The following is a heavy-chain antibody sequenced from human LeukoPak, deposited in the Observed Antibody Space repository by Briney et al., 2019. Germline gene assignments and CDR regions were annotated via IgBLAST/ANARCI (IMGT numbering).Heavy chain of an antibody. J-gene: IGHJ3*02. CDR1: GYSISSGYY. CDR3: ARARVVPAAIRRPDAFDI. Sequence: SETLSLTCTVSGYSISSGYYWGWIRQPPGKGLEWIGSIYHSGSTYYNPSLKSRVTISVDTSKNQFSLKLSSVTAADTAEYYCARARVVPAAIRRPDAFDIWGQGTMVTVSS. V-gene: IGHV4-38-2*02. CDR2: IYHSGST. D-gene: IGHD2-2*01.